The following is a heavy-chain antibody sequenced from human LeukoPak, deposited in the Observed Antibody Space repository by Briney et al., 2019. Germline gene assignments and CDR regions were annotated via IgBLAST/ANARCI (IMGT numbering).Heavy chain of an antibody. Sequence: SETLSLTCTVSGYSITSGYYWGWIRQPPGKGLELIGSMYYTGSTYYNPSLKSRVTISVDTSKNQFSLKLTSVTAADTAVYYCARQTGSGLFILPGGQGTLVTVSS. CDR1: GYSITSGYY. J-gene: IGHJ4*02. V-gene: IGHV4-38-2*02. D-gene: IGHD3/OR15-3a*01. CDR3: ARQTGSGLFILP. CDR2: MYYTGST.